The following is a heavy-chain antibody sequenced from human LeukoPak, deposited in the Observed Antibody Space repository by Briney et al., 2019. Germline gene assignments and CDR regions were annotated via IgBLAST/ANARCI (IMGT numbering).Heavy chain of an antibody. CDR3: AKAMARYYDSSGYYPFDY. CDR1: GFTFDDYA. V-gene: IGHV3-9*01. D-gene: IGHD3-22*01. CDR2: ISWNSGSI. Sequence: PGGSLRLSCAASGFTFDDYAMHWVRQAPGKGLEWVSGISWNSGSIGYADSVKGRFTISRDNAKNSLYLQMNSLRAEDTALYYCAKAMARYYDSSGYYPFDYWGQGTLVTVSS. J-gene: IGHJ4*02.